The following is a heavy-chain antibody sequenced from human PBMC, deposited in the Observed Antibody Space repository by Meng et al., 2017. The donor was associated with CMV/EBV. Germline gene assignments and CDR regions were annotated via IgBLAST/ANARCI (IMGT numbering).Heavy chain of an antibody. CDR3: ARDYLIAAAGTNYYYGMDA. CDR2: MNPRSGNT. J-gene: IGHJ6*02. V-gene: IGHV1-2*02. CDR1: GYTFTGYY. Sequence: VKVSCKASGYTFTGYYIHWVRQAPGQGLDWMGWMNPRSGNTHYAQKFQGRVTMTRDTSISTAYMELSRLRSDDTAVYYCARDYLIAAAGTNYYYGMDAWGQGTTVAVSS. D-gene: IGHD6-13*01.